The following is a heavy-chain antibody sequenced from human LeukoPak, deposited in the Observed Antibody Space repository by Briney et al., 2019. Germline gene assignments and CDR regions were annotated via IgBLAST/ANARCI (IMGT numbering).Heavy chain of an antibody. CDR3: AGATSDGYNYGY. V-gene: IGHV4-59*01. D-gene: IGHD5-24*01. Sequence: PSETLSLTCTVSGGSISSYYWSWIRQPPGKGLEWIGYIYYSGSTNYNPSLKSRVTISVDTSKNQFSLKLSSVTAADTAVYYCAGATSDGYNYGYWGQGTLVTASS. CDR1: GGSISSYY. CDR2: IYYSGST. J-gene: IGHJ4*02.